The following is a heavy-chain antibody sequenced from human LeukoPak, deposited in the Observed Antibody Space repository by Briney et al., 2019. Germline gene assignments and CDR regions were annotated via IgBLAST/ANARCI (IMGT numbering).Heavy chain of an antibody. CDR3: ARGMRYSESYVVEY. CDR1: GASISSYS. CDR2: IYYSGST. V-gene: IGHV4-59*08. J-gene: IGHJ4*02. Sequence: SETLSLTCTVSGASISSYSGNWIRQTPGKGLEWIGNIYYSGSTNYNPSLKSRVTMSIDTSRNQFSLKLSSVTAADTAVYHCARGMRYSESYVVEYWGLGTLVAVSS. D-gene: IGHD1-26*01.